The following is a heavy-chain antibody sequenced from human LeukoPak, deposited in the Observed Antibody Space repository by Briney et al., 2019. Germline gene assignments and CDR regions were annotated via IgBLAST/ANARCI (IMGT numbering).Heavy chain of an antibody. J-gene: IGHJ4*02. Sequence: GGSLRLSCAAPGFIFTNYFMSWVRQAPGKGLEWVASIKHDGSEKYYVDSVRGRFTISRDNTMNSLYLQMSSLGAEDTAVYYCATDRGWRTSGYYLYYFEYWGQGTLVTYSS. CDR3: ATDRGWRTSGYYLYYFEY. CDR2: IKHDGSEK. CDR1: GFIFTNYF. V-gene: IGHV3-7*01. D-gene: IGHD3-3*01.